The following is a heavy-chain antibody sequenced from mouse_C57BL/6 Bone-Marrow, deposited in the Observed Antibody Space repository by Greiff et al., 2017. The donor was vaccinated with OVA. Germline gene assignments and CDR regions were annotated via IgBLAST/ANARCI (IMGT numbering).Heavy chain of an antibody. J-gene: IGHJ2*01. CDR2: INPNSGGT. V-gene: IGHV1-18*01. CDR1: GYTFTDYN. Sequence: EVQLQQSGPELVKPGASVKISCKASGYTFTDYNMAWVKQSPGKSLEWIGDINPNSGGTIYNQKFKGKATLTVDKSSSTAYLQLRSLTSEDTAVYSCARRAAQDPYCLDYWGQGTTLTVSS. D-gene: IGHD3-2*02. CDR3: ARRAAQDPYCLDY.